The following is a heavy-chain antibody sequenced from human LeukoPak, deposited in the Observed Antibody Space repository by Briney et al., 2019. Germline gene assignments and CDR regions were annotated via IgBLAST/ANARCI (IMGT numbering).Heavy chain of an antibody. CDR3: ARDASSSGGYSFDP. D-gene: IGHD5-18*01. J-gene: IGHJ5*02. V-gene: IGHV3-21*01. CDR1: GFTFSSYS. Sequence: GGSLRLSCAASGFTFSSYSVNWVRQAPGKGLEWVSSISSSSSYIYYADSVKGRFTISRDNAKNSLYLQMNSLRAEDTAVYYCARDASSSGGYSFDPWGQGTLVTVSS. CDR2: ISSSSSYI.